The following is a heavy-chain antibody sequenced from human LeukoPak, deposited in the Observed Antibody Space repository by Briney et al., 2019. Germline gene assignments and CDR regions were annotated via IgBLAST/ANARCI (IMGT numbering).Heavy chain of an antibody. D-gene: IGHD4-23*01. CDR3: AREVADYGGYYYYHYMDV. J-gene: IGHJ6*03. V-gene: IGHV4-61*02. Sequence: PSETLSLTCTVSGDSISSGSYYWSWIRQPAGKGLEWIGRIYTSGSNNYNPSLKSRVTMSVDTSKNQFSLKLSSVTAADTAMYYCAREVADYGGYYYYHYMDVWGKGTTVTISS. CDR1: GDSISSGSYY. CDR2: IYTSGSN.